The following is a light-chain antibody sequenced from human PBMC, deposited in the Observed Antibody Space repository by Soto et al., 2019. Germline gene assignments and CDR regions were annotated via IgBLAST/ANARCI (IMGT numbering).Light chain of an antibody. CDR2: AAS. V-gene: IGKV1-27*01. Sequence: DIQMTQSPSSLSASVGDRVTITCRASQGISDYLAWYQQKQGTVPQLLIYAASTLQSGVPSRFSGSGSGTDLTLTITSLQPEDVATYYCQNYNSVPLTFGGGTKVEIK. CDR1: QGISDY. J-gene: IGKJ4*01. CDR3: QNYNSVPLT.